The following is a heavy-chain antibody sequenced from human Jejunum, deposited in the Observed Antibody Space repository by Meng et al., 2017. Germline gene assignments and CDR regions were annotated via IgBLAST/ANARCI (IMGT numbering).Heavy chain of an antibody. D-gene: IGHD2/OR15-2a*01. CDR2: ISGSGGAT. Sequence: GESLKISCAASGFTFSNYAMTWVRQAPGKGLEWVSGISGSGGATYYADSVKGRLTISRDNSKNTLYLQMNSLRVDDTAVYYCAKSVRPTITFLAFWGQGTLVTVSS. CDR3: AKSVRPTITFLAF. V-gene: IGHV3-23*01. CDR1: GFTFSNYA. J-gene: IGHJ4*02.